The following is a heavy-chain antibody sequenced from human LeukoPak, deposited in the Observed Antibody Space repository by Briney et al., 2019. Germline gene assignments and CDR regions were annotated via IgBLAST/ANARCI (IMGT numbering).Heavy chain of an antibody. CDR2: IYYSVTT. CDR3: ARDRLRWPKIDY. D-gene: IGHD4-23*01. J-gene: IGHJ4*02. V-gene: IGHV4-39*07. Sequence: SETLSLTCTVSGGSISSSDYYWGWIRQPPGTGLEWIGSIYYSVTTYYNPSLKSRVTISVDTSENQFSLKLNSVTAADTAVYYCARDRLRWPKIDYWGQGTLVTVSS. CDR1: GGSISSSDYY.